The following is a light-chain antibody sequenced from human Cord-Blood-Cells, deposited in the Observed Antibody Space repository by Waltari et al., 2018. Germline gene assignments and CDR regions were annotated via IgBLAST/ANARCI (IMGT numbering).Light chain of an antibody. CDR1: QSVSSRY. V-gene: IGKV3-20*01. CDR3: QQYGSSPPWT. J-gene: IGKJ1*01. CDR2: GAS. Sequence: EIVLTQSPGTRSLSPGERATLLCRPSQSVSSRYLAWYQQQPGQATRLLIYGASSRATGIPDRFSGSGSGTDFTLTISRLEPEDFAVYSCQQYGSSPPWTFGQGTKVEIK.